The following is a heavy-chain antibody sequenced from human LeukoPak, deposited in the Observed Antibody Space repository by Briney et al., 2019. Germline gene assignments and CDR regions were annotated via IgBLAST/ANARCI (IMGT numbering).Heavy chain of an antibody. CDR3: ARASIAARQLDY. D-gene: IGHD6-6*01. J-gene: IGHJ4*02. Sequence: PSETLSLTCTVSGGSLSSYYWNWIRQPAGKGLEWIGRIYTSGSTNYNPSLKSRATMSVDTSKNQFSLKLSSVTAADTAVYYCARASIAARQLDYWGQGTLVTVSS. CDR1: GGSLSSYY. V-gene: IGHV4-4*07. CDR2: IYTSGST.